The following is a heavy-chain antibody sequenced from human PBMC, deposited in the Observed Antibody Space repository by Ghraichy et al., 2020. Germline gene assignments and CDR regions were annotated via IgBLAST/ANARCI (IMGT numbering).Heavy chain of an antibody. D-gene: IGHD7-27*01. Sequence: LSITCAASGFTFSTYSMHWVRQAPGKGLEWVAFISYDGSNKYYADSVKGRFTISRDNSKNTLYLQLNSLRAEDTAVYYCARQGDQLGAYFDYWGQSTLVTVSS. CDR3: ARQGDQLGAYFDY. CDR2: ISYDGSNK. V-gene: IGHV3-30*04. CDR1: GFTFSTYS. J-gene: IGHJ4*01.